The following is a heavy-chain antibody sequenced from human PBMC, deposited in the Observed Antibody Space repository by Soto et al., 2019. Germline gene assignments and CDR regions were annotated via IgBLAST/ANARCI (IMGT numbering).Heavy chain of an antibody. CDR3: ARAISSSPSPGLNWFDP. J-gene: IGHJ5*02. Sequence: SETLSLTCAVFGGSFSGYYWNWIRQPPGKGLEWIGTINHSGSTNYNPSLKSRVTISVDTSKNQFSLKLSSVTAADTAVYYCARAISSSPSPGLNWFDPWGQGTLVTVSS. CDR1: GGSFSGYY. CDR2: INHSGST. V-gene: IGHV4-34*01. D-gene: IGHD6-6*01.